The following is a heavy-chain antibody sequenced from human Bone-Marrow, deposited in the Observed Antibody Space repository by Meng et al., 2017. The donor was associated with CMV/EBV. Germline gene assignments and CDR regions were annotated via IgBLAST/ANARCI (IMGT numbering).Heavy chain of an antibody. V-gene: IGHV3-30*18. Sequence: LSFAASGFTFSSYGMHWGRQAPGKGLEWVAVISYDGSNKYYADSVKGRFTISRDNSKNTLYLQMNSLRAEDTAVYYCAKLGVATGGYWGQGTLVTVSS. CDR3: AKLGVATGGY. CDR1: GFTFSSYG. D-gene: IGHD3-3*01. CDR2: ISYDGSNK. J-gene: IGHJ4*02.